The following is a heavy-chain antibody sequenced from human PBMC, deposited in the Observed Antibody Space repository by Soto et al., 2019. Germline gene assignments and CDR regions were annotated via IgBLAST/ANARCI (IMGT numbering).Heavy chain of an antibody. V-gene: IGHV3-30*18. J-gene: IGHJ4*02. D-gene: IGHD2-8*01. CDR1: GFTFSSYG. CDR3: AKLRYYTKNFDY. CDR2: ISYDGSNK. Sequence: GGSLRLSCAASGFTFSSYGMHWVRQAPGKGLEWVAVISYDGSNKYYADSVKGRFTISRDNSKNTLYLQMNSLRAEDTAVYYCAKLRYYTKNFDYWGQGTLVTVSS.